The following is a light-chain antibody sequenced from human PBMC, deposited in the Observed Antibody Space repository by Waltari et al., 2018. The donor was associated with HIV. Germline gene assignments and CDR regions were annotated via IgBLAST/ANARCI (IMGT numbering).Light chain of an antibody. CDR3: GTWDSSLSAVV. V-gene: IGLV1-51*01. Sequence: QSVLTQPPSVSAAPGQKVTISCSGATSNLGDNYVSWFQQFPGAAPKLLISDNNRRPSGIPDRFSGSRSGTSATLGITGLQTGDEADYYCGTWDSSLSAVVFGGGTKLTVL. J-gene: IGLJ2*01. CDR1: TSNLGDNY. CDR2: DNN.